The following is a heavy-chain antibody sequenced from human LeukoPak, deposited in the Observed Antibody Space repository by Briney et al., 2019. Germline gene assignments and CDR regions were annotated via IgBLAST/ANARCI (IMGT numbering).Heavy chain of an antibody. D-gene: IGHD2-2*01. CDR2: ISAYNGNT. CDR3: ARGYCSSTSCYSYYYGMDV. Sequence: ASVKVSCKASGYTFTSYGISWVRQAPGQGLEWMGWISAYNGNTNYAQKLQGRVTITTDTSTSTAYMELRSLRSDDTAVYYCARGYCSSTSCYSYYYGMDVWGQGTTVTVSS. CDR1: GYTFTSYG. J-gene: IGHJ6*02. V-gene: IGHV1-18*01.